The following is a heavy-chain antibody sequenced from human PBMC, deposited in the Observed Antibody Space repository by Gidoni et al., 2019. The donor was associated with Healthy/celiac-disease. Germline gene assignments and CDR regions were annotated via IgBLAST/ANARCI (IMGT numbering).Heavy chain of an antibody. CDR2: IYYSGST. CDR1: GGSISSYY. J-gene: IGHJ3*02. Sequence: QVQLQESGPGLVKPSETLSLTCPVSGGSISSYYWSWIRQPPGKGLEWIGYIYYSGSTNYNPSLKSRVTISVDTSKNQFSLKLSSVTAADTAVYYCARDRGSANAFDIWGQGTMVTVSS. V-gene: IGHV4-59*01. D-gene: IGHD3-10*01. CDR3: ARDRGSANAFDI.